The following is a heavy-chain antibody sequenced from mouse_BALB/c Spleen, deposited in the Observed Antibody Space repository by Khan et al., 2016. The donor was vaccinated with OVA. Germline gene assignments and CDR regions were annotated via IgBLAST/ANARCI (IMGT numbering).Heavy chain of an antibody. D-gene: IGHD2-10*01. V-gene: IGHV9-3-1*01. J-gene: IGHJ4*01. Sequence: QIQLVQSGPEVKKPGETVKISCKASGHTFTKFGMNWVKQAPGKGLKWMGWINTYTGAPTYADDFNGRFAFSLETSASTAYLQINNLKNEYTATDCCARPPYFSYVLDNWGQGTSVTGAS. CDR1: GHTFTKFG. CDR3: ARPPYFSYVLDN. CDR2: INTYTGAP.